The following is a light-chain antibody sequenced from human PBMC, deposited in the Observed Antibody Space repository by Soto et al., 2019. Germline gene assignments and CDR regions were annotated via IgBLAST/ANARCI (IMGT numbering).Light chain of an antibody. Sequence: DILLTQSPATLSLSPGERATLSCRASQSVGDYLAWYQQRPDRAPRLLIYGASNRATGIPAWFSASGSETDFTLTISSLEPDDFAVYFCQQRSKLPRTFGGGTRLEI. CDR2: GAS. V-gene: IGKV3-11*01. CDR1: QSVGDY. J-gene: IGKJ5*01. CDR3: QQRSKLPRT.